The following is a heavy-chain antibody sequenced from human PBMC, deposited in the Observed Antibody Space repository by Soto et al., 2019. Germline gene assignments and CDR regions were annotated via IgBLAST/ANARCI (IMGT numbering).Heavy chain of an antibody. CDR3: AKNAPLYNYGSNFDY. V-gene: IGHV3-23*01. Sequence: PGGSLRLSCAASGFTFSTYVMSWVRQAPEKGLDWFSSISGSAGSIYYADSVKGRFTFSRDNSKNTLYLQMNSLRAEDTAVYYCAKNAPLYNYGSNFDYWGQGTLVTVSS. D-gene: IGHD5-18*01. J-gene: IGHJ4*02. CDR2: ISGSAGSI. CDR1: GFTFSTYV.